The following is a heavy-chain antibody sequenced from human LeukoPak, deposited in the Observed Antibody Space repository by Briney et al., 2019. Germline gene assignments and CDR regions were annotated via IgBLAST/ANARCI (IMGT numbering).Heavy chain of an antibody. D-gene: IGHD5-18*01. Sequence: PGGSLRLSCAASGFTFSSYSFNWVLQAPGKGLEWISYISHGSTRIFYADFVEGRFTVSRDDAKNAPYLQMNSLRVEDTAVYYCGRDVGYGYAMDSWGQGTLVTVSS. V-gene: IGHV3-48*01. CDR1: GFTFSSYS. CDR2: ISHGSTRI. CDR3: GRDVGYGYAMDS. J-gene: IGHJ4*02.